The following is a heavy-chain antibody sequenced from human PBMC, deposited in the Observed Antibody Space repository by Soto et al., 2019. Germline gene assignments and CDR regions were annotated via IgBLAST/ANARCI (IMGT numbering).Heavy chain of an antibody. Sequence: QVHLVQSGAEVTKPGASVKVSCRPFGYTFTAYYIHWVRQAPGQGLEWMGWVDPNSGDSRKVQRFQGRVTMTRETSTSTVYMELSLLRSDDTAVYYCARDNYGTLDYCGQGTLVTVSS. V-gene: IGHV1-2*02. CDR2: VDPNSGDS. CDR3: ARDNYGTLDY. CDR1: GYTFTAYY. J-gene: IGHJ4*02. D-gene: IGHD3-10*01.